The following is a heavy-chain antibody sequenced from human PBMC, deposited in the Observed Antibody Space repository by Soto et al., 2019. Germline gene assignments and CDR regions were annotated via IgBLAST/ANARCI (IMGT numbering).Heavy chain of an antibody. V-gene: IGHV3-74*01. D-gene: IGHD3-3*01. CDR2: INSDGSST. CDR3: ARARRFLEWLPAPVDY. CDR1: GFTFSSYW. J-gene: IGHJ4*02. Sequence: GGSLRLSCAASGFTFSSYWMHWVRQAPGKGLVWVSRINSDGSSTSYADSVKGRFTISRDNAKNTLYLQMNSLRAEDTAVYYCARARRFLEWLPAPVDYWGQGTLVTVSS.